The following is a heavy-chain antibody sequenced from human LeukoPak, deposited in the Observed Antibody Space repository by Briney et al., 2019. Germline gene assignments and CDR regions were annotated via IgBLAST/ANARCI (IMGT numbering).Heavy chain of an antibody. CDR1: GFTFSSYA. CDR3: ARDLIY. CDR2: ISSNGGST. Sequence: PGGSLRLSCAASGFTFSSYAMHWVRQAPGKGLEYVSAISSNGGSTYYANSVKGRFTTSRDNSKNTLYLQMGSLRAEDMAVYYCARDLIYWGQGTLVTVSS. V-gene: IGHV3-64*01. J-gene: IGHJ4*02.